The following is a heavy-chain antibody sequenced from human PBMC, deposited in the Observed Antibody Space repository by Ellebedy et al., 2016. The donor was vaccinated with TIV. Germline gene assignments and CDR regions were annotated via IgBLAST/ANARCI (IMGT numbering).Heavy chain of an antibody. D-gene: IGHD3-22*01. CDR2: IMPILDIA. V-gene: IGHV1-69*04. J-gene: IGHJ4*02. CDR1: GGTFSSYA. Sequence: AASVKVSCKASGGTFSSYALNWVRQAPGQGLEWMGRIMPILDIANYPQKCQGRVTITADKSTSTAYMELRSLRSEDTAVYYCARDLLGSADYWGQGTLVTVSS. CDR3: ARDLLGSADY.